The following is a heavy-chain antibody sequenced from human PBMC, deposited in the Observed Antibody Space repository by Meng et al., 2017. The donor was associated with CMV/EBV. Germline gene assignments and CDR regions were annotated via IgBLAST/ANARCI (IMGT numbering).Heavy chain of an antibody. V-gene: IGHV3-53*01. J-gene: IGHJ4*02. Sequence: VQLRGAGGVFLQPGGSLRLCGAASGFTVSNNDMRRFRQAPGKGLEWVSLIYSEGTTDYADSVKGRFTISRDNSKNTLYLQMNSLRAEDTAVYYCARDGNYHGVWGQGTLVTVSS. CDR3: ARDGNYHGV. CDR2: IYSEGTT. D-gene: IGHD1-7*01. CDR1: GFTVSNND.